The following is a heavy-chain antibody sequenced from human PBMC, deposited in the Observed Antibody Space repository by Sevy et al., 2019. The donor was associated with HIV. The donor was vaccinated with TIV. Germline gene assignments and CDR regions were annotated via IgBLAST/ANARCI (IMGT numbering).Heavy chain of an antibody. V-gene: IGHV4-59*08. Sequence: SETLSLTCTVSDGSITSLYWGWIRQPPGKGLEWIANIYYKGNTNYNPSLKSRVTISLDTSKNQFSLRLSSVTAADTAIYYRAGENAWGRGYSWGQGTLVTVSS. CDR2: IYYKGNT. CDR3: AGENAWGRGYS. D-gene: IGHD1-26*01. J-gene: IGHJ4*02. CDR1: DGSITSLY.